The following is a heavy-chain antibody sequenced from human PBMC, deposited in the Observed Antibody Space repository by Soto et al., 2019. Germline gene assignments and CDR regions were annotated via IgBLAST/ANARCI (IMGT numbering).Heavy chain of an antibody. CDR3: ARDGPPYGDYGGVDY. J-gene: IGHJ4*02. D-gene: IGHD4-17*01. CDR2: INSDGSST. V-gene: IGHV3-74*01. Sequence: PGGSLRLSCAASGFTFSSYWMHWVRQAPGKGLVWVSRINSDGSSTSYADSVKGRFTISRDNAKNTLYLQMNSLRAEDTAVYYCARDGPPYGDYGGVDYWGQGTLVTVSS. CDR1: GFTFSSYW.